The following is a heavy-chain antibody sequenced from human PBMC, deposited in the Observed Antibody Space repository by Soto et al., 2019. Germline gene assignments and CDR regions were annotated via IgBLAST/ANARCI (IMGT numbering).Heavy chain of an antibody. CDR3: ARQGYCSTTACSTVDY. D-gene: IGHD2-2*02. J-gene: IGHJ4*02. V-gene: IGHV5-51*01. CDR2: IYPGDSHT. CDR1: GYSFTSYW. Sequence: PVQPQKVCCKGAGYSFTSYWSGWVRQIPGKGLEWLGIIYPGDSHTRYSPSFQGQVTISADKSISTAYLQWNSLKASDTAIYYCARQGYCSTTACSTVDYWGQGTLVTVSS.